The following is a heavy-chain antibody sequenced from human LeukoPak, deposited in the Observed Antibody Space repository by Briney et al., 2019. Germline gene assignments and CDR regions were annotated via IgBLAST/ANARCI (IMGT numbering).Heavy chain of an antibody. CDR2: INHSGST. CDR3: ARGRGYSYFYYYYYMDV. D-gene: IGHD5-18*01. J-gene: IGHJ6*03. V-gene: IGHV4-34*01. Sequence: GSLRLSCAASGFTFSSYEMNWVRQAPGKGLEWIGEINHSGSTNYNPSLKSRVTISVDTSKNQFSLKLSSVTAADTAVYYCARGRGYSYFYYYYYMDVWGKGTTVTVSS. CDR1: GFTFSSYE.